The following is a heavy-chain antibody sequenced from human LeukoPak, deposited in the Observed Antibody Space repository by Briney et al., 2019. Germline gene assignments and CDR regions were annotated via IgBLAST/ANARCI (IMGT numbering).Heavy chain of an antibody. CDR2: ISAYNGNT. CDR1: GYTFTSYG. D-gene: IGHD2-15*01. J-gene: IGHJ5*02. Sequence: GASVKVSCKASGYTFTSYGISWVRQAPGQELEWMGWISAYNGNTNYAQKLQGRVTMTTDTSPSTAYMELRSLRSDDTAVYYCARGDDCSGGSCFLGFDPWGQGTLVTVSS. V-gene: IGHV1-18*01. CDR3: ARGDDCSGGSCFLGFDP.